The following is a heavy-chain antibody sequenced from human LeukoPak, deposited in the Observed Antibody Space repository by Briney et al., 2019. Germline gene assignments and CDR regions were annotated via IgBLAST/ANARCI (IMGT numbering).Heavy chain of an antibody. CDR3: ARDRGYEQQRWFDL. V-gene: IGHV1-18*01. CDR1: GNTFTNYG. D-gene: IGHD6-13*01. CDR2: ITVYNGNT. J-gene: IGHJ5*01. Sequence: ASVKVSCKASGNTFTNYGISWVRQAPGQGLEWMGWITVYNGNTKYAHKYQDRVTMTTDTSTSTAYMDLRSLRSDDTAVYYCARDRGYEQQRWFDLWGQGTLVTVSS.